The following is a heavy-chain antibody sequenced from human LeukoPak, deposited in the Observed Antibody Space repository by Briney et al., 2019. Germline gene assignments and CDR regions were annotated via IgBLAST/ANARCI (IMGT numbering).Heavy chain of an antibody. CDR2: IIPSGVTT. D-gene: IGHD5-24*01. Sequence: GGSLRLSCATSGFTFSNYGMNWVRHAPGKGLEWVSGIIPSGVTTYYADSVKGRFAISRDNSKNTVYLQMNSLRAEDTAVYYCARDDSLLQFGCWGQGTLVTVSS. V-gene: IGHV3-23*01. CDR1: GFTFSNYG. J-gene: IGHJ4*02. CDR3: ARDDSLLQFGC.